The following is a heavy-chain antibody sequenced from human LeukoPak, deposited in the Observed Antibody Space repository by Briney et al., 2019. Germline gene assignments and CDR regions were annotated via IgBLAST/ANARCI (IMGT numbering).Heavy chain of an antibody. CDR1: GGSISGSNYN. V-gene: IGHV4-39*02. CDR2: TYFTGST. Sequence: PSETLSLTCTVSGGSISGSNYNWAWVRQPPGKGLEWIGSTYFTGSTNYNPSLKSRITISIDMSMTQFSLKISSVTAADAAVYYCARDRSSGWYSWFDPWGQGTLVTVSS. D-gene: IGHD6-19*01. CDR3: ARDRSSGWYSWFDP. J-gene: IGHJ5*02.